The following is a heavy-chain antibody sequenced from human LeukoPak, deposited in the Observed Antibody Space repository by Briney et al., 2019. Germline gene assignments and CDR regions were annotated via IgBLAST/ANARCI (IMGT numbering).Heavy chain of an antibody. D-gene: IGHD3-22*01. J-gene: IGHJ4*02. CDR2: ISGSGGDT. V-gene: IGHV3-23*01. CDR3: AKEGVEGDSSGYYYNHLDY. CDR1: GFTFSSYA. Sequence: GGSLRLSCAASGFTFSSYAMSWVRQAPGKGLEWVSAISGSGGDTYYADSVKGRFTISRDNSKNTLFLQMISLRAEDTAVYYCAKEGVEGDSSGYYYNHLDYWGQGTLVTVSS.